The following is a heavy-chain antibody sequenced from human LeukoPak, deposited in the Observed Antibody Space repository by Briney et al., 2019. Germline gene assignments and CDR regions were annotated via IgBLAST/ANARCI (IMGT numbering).Heavy chain of an antibody. Sequence: SETLSLTCAVYGGSFSGYYWSWIRQPPGKGLEWVGEINHSGSTNYNPSLKSRVTISVDTSKHQFSLKLSSVTAADTAVYYCAREEITMVRGVIPRGTNYYYYGMDVWGQGTPVTVSS. CDR1: GGSFSGYY. D-gene: IGHD3-10*01. CDR2: INHSGST. J-gene: IGHJ6*02. CDR3: AREEITMVRGVIPRGTNYYYYGMDV. V-gene: IGHV4-34*01.